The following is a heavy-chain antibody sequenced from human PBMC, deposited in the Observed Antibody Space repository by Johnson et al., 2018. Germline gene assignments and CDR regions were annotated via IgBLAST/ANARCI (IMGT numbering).Heavy chain of an antibody. Sequence: QVQLVQSGGGLVKPGGSLRLSCVGSGFRFNDYFMTWIRQAPGKGLEWISHISLTGITREYADSVKGRFTISRDDAKNSLYLQMNSLRAEDTAVYYCARVTTDFYDSGGYGFQHWGQGTLVTVSS. CDR1: GFRFNDYF. CDR3: ARVTTDFYDSGGYGFQH. D-gene: IGHD3-22*01. V-gene: IGHV3-11*04. J-gene: IGHJ1*01. CDR2: ISLTGITR.